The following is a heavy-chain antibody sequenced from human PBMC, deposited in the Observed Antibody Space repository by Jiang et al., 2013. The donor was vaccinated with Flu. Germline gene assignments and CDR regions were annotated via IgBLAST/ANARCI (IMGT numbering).Heavy chain of an antibody. CDR1: GFTFSSYA. CDR2: ISYDGSNK. CDR3: ARDRAYYDFWSGSPLDY. D-gene: IGHD3-3*01. V-gene: IGHV3-30*04. J-gene: IGHJ4*02. Sequence: QLLESGGGVVQPGRSLRLSCAASGFTFSSYAMHWVRQAPGKGLEWVAVISYDGSNKYYADSVKGRFTISGDNSKNTLYLQMNSLRAEDTAVYYCARDRAYYDFWSGSPLDYWGQGTLVTVSS.